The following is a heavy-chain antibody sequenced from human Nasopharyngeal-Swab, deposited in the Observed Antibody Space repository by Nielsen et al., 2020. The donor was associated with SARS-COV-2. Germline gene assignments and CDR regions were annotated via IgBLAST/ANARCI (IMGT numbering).Heavy chain of an antibody. V-gene: IGHV3-21*06. J-gene: IGHJ5*01. Sequence: GGSLRLSCEASGFTFRSYTMNWVRKAPGKGLEWASSISPTSDYIYYAESVKGRFTISRDNAKNSLFLQMNSLKAEETAIYYCVRGSYGHYDSWGQGALITVSS. CDR3: VRGSYGHYDS. D-gene: IGHD4-17*01. CDR1: GFTFRSYT. CDR2: ISPTSDYI.